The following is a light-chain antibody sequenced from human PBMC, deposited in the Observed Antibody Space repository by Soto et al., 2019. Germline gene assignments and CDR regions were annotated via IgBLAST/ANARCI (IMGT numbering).Light chain of an antibody. J-gene: IGLJ1*01. Sequence: QSALTQPPSVSGSPGQSIAIPCTGSPNDIGAYEYVSWYQQHPGKAPRLLIHGVRNRPPGISSRFSGSKSGFTASLTISGLQAEDEADYYCSSFTTNRLYVFGPGTKVTVL. V-gene: IGLV2-14*01. CDR3: SSFTTNRLYV. CDR1: PNDIGAYEY. CDR2: GVR.